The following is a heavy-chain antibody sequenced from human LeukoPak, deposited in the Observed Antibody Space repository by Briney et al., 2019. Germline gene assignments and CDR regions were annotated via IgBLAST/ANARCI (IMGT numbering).Heavy chain of an antibody. Sequence: QPGGSLRLSCSASGFTFSRYAIHWVRQAPGKGLEYVSGINDKGGRTHYGDSVKGRFSISRDNSKNTLHLQMSTLRAEDTALYYCVKDVRGSYAFEYWGQGILVTVAS. CDR3: VKDVRGSYAFEY. D-gene: IGHD1-26*01. CDR2: INDKGGRT. V-gene: IGHV3-64D*09. J-gene: IGHJ4*02. CDR1: GFTFSRYA.